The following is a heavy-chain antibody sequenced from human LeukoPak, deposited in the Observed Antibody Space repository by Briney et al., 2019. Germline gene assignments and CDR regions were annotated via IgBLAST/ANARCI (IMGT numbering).Heavy chain of an antibody. D-gene: IGHD3-10*01. CDR3: ARDRGVRGVIAL. CDR2: IYHSGST. J-gene: IGHJ5*02. V-gene: IGHV4-38-2*02. CDR1: GGSISSYY. Sequence: PSETLSLTCTVSGGSISSYYWSWIRQPPGKGLEWIGSIYHSGSTYYNPSLKSRVTISVDTSKNQFSLKLSSVTAADTAVYYCARDRGVRGVIALWGQGTLVTVSS.